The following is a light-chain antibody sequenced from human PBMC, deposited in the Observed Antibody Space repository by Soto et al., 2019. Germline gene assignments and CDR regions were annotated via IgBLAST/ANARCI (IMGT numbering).Light chain of an antibody. CDR2: EVS. CDR1: SSDVGGYNY. CDR3: SSYGSGSTVV. V-gene: IGLV2-14*01. Sequence: QSALTQPASVSGSPGQSITISCTGTSSDVGGYNYVSWYQQHPGKAPKLMIYEVSNRPSGVSNRFSGSKSGTTASLTSSGLQAEDEAYYCCSSYGSGSTVVFGGGTKLTVL. J-gene: IGLJ2*01.